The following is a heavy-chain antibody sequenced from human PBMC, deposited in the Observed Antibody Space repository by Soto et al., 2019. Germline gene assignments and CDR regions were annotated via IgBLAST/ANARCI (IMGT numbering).Heavy chain of an antibody. CDR3: AREGYCSSTSCILGWFDP. V-gene: IGHV1-69*01. CDR2: IIPIFGTA. D-gene: IGHD2-2*01. CDR1: GGTFSSYA. Sequence: QVQLVQSGAEVKKPGSSVKVSCKASGGTFSSYAISWVRQAPGQGLEWMGGIIPIFGTANYAQKFQGRVTITADESTSTAYMELSSLRSEDMAVYYCAREGYCSSTSCILGWFDPWGQGTLVTVSS. J-gene: IGHJ5*02.